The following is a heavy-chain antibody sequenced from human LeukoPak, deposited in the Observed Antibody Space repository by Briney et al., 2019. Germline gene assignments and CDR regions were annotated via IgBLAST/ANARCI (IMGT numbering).Heavy chain of an antibody. CDR3: AREVGYYYGSGKPYYYGMDV. CDR2: IIPILGIA. CDR1: GGTFSSYA. D-gene: IGHD3-10*01. Sequence: SVKVSCKASGGTFSSYAICWVRQAPGQGLEWMGRIIPILGIANYAQKFQGRVTITADKSTSTAYMELSSLRSEDTAVYYCAREVGYYYGSGKPYYYGMDVWGQGTTVTVSS. J-gene: IGHJ6*02. V-gene: IGHV1-69*04.